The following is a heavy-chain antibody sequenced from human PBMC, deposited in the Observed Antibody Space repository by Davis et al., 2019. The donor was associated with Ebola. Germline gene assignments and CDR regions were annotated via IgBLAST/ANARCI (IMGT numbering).Heavy chain of an antibody. J-gene: IGHJ5*02. CDR1: GGSISSYY. CDR2: IYYSGST. Sequence: SETLSLTCTVSGGSISSYYWSWIRQPPGKGLEWIGYIYYSGSTNYNPSLKSRVTISVDTSKNQFSLKLSSVTAADTAVYYCARGGYSSSWKRFNWFDPWGQGTLVTVSS. V-gene: IGHV4-59*12. CDR3: ARGGYSSSWKRFNWFDP. D-gene: IGHD6-13*01.